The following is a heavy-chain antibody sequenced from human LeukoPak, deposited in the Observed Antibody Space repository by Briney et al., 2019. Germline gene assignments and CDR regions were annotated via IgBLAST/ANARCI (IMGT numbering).Heavy chain of an antibody. Sequence: SETLSLTCTVSGGSISSYYWSWIRQPAGKGLEWIGRIYTSGSTNYNPSLKSRVTMSVDTSKNQFSLKLSSVTAADTAVYYCARGGGIAAAGTYYYYYYMDVWDKGTTVTVSS. D-gene: IGHD6-13*01. J-gene: IGHJ6*03. V-gene: IGHV4-4*07. CDR2: IYTSGST. CDR3: ARGGGIAAAGTYYYYYYMDV. CDR1: GGSISSYY.